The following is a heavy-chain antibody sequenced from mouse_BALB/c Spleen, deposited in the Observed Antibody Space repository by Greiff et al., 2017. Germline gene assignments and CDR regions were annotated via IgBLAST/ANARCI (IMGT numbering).Heavy chain of an antibody. CDR3: ARGGDDYGGDYYAMDY. V-gene: IGHV5-6-5*01. CDR2: ISSGGST. J-gene: IGHJ4*01. CDR1: GFTFSSYA. D-gene: IGHD2-4*01. Sequence: EVKLMESGAGLVKPGGSLKLSCAASGFTFSSYAMSWVRQTPEKRLEWVASISSGGSTYYPDSVKGRFTISRDNARNILYLQMSSLRSEDTAMYYCARGGDDYGGDYYAMDYWGQGTSVTVSS.